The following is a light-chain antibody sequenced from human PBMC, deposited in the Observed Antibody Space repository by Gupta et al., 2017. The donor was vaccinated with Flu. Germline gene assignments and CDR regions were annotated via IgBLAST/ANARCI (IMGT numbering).Light chain of an antibody. J-gene: IGLJ2*01. CDR3: GSYTSGSTLVVA. CDR2: DVS. Sequence: QSALTQPASVSGSPGQSITISCTGTTRDVGGYNSVSWYQQRPGTAPKLMIYDVSNRPSGISNRFSGSKSGNTASLTISGLQAEDEADYYCGSYTSGSTLVVAFGGGTKLTVL. CDR1: TRDVGGYNS. V-gene: IGLV2-14*01.